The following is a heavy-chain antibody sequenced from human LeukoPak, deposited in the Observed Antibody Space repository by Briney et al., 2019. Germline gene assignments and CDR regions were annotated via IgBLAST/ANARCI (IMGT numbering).Heavy chain of an antibody. D-gene: IGHD1-26*01. V-gene: IGHV1-2*02. J-gene: IGHJ4*02. CDR3: ARDIIVGATPDY. Sequence: ASVKVSCKASGFTFTDYYIHWVRQAPGQGPDWMGWINPNSGGSNFAQKFQGRVTMSRDTSISTAFMELSSLRSDDTAVYYCARDIIVGATPDYWGQGTLVTVSS. CDR1: GFTFTDYY. CDR2: INPNSGGS.